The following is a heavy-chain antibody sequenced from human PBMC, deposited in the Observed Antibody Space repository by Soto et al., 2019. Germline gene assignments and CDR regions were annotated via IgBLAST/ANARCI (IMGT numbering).Heavy chain of an antibody. D-gene: IGHD3-10*01. CDR1: GVSVGGNY. CDR3: ASAGSGSHYKDFDY. V-gene: IGHV3-53*01. J-gene: IGHJ4*02. CDR2: IYIGGST. Sequence: QTGGSLRLSCAASGVSVGGNYMSWVRQAPGKGLEWVSIIYIGGSTYYAGSVKGRFIISRDNLKNTLYLQMNSLRAEDTAVYYCASAGSGSHYKDFDYWGQGTLVTVSS.